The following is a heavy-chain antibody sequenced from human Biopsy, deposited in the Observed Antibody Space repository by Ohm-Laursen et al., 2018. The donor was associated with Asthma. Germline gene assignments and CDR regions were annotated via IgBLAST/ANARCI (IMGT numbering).Heavy chain of an antibody. D-gene: IGHD5/OR15-5a*01. Sequence: GSSVKVSCKASGYNFISFAIHWVRQAPGQRLEWMGGIMPPFGLTNYAQRFQDRLTISADKSTRTAYMELRRLRSEDSAVYYCARDHCSALWAGVSTDNCYFDYWGQGTLLTVSS. V-gene: IGHV1-69*17. CDR1: GYNFISFA. J-gene: IGHJ4*02. CDR3: ARDHCSALWAGVSTDNCYFDY. CDR2: IMPPFGLT.